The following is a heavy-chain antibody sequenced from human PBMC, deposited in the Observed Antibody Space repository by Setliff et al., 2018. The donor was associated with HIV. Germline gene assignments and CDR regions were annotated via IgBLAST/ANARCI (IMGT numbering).Heavy chain of an antibody. CDR2: ISAYNGNT. V-gene: IGHV1-18*01. J-gene: IGHJ4*02. Sequence: GASVKVSCKASGYTFTSYGISWVRQAPGQGLEWMGWISAYNGNTSYAQKLQGRVTMTRDTSTSTAYMELRSLRSDDTAVYFCARVWEWNYDLGYWGQGTLVTVSS. D-gene: IGHD1-7*01. CDR3: ARVWEWNYDLGY. CDR1: GYTFTSYG.